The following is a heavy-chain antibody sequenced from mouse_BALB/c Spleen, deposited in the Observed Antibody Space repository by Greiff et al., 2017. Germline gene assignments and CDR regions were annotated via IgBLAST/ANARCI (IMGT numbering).Heavy chain of an antibody. CDR3: TRDGNYLDY. V-gene: IGHV5-6-4*01. J-gene: IGHJ4*01. Sequence: EVQGVESGGGLVKPGGSLKLSCAASGFTFSSYTMSWVRQTPEKRLEWVATISSGGSYTYYPDSVKGRFTISRDNAKNTLYLQMSSLKSEDTAMYYCTRDGNYLDYWGQGNAGNV. CDR1: GFTFSSYT. D-gene: IGHD2-1*01. CDR2: ISSGGSYT.